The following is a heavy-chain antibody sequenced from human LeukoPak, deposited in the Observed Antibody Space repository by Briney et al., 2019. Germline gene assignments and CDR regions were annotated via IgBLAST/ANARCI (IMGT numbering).Heavy chain of an antibody. CDR3: AKSGYNRFDY. CDR2: ISYDGSNK. Sequence: GGSLRLSCVASGFTFGNHRMSWVRQAPGKGLEWVAVISYDGSNKYYADSVKGRFTISRDNSKNTLYLQMNSLRAEDTAVYYCAKSGYNRFDYWGQGTLVTVSS. V-gene: IGHV3-30*18. CDR1: GFTFGNHR. J-gene: IGHJ4*02. D-gene: IGHD5-24*01.